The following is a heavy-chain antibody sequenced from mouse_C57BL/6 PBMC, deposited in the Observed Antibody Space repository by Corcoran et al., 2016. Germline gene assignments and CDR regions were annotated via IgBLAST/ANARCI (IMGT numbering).Heavy chain of an antibody. J-gene: IGHJ1*03. CDR3: ARDSNWYFDV. CDR1: GYTFTTYG. V-gene: IGHV9-3*01. CDR2: INTYSGVP. D-gene: IGHD2-5*01. Sequence: QIQLVQSGPELRKPGGTVKISCKASGYTFTTYGMSWVRQAPGKGLKWMAWINTYSGVPTYADDFKGRFAFSLETSARAAYLQINNLKNEDTATYFCARDSNWYFDVWGTGTTVTVSS.